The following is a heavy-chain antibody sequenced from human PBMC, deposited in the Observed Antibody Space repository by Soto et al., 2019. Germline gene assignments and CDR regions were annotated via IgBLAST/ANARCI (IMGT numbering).Heavy chain of an antibody. V-gene: IGHV3-30-3*02. D-gene: IGHD3-22*01. Sequence: GGSLRLSCAASGFTFNHYLMQWVRQTPGKGLDWLAVMSHDGSIIEYADSVKGRFTISRDNSKNTVYLEMNTLRAEDTAVYYCAKIQKYFDIYFDYWGPGTLVTVSS. CDR2: MSHDGSII. CDR3: AKIQKYFDIYFDY. CDR1: GFTFNHYL. J-gene: IGHJ4*02.